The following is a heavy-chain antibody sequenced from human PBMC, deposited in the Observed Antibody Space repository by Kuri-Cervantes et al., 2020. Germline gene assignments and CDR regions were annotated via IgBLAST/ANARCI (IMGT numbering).Heavy chain of an antibody. CDR3: AWGSGWLPDY. J-gene: IGHJ4*02. D-gene: IGHD6-19*01. CDR1: GFTFSDYY. Sequence: GESLKISCAASGFTFSDYYMTWIRQAPGKGLEWLSYISSSGSTIYYADSVKGRFTISRDNAKNSLFLQMNSLRAEDTAVFYCAWGSGWLPDYWGQGTLVTVSS. CDR2: ISSSGSTI. V-gene: IGHV3-11*01.